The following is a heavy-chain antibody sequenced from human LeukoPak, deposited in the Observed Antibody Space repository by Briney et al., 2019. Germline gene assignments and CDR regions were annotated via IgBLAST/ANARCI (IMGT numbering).Heavy chain of an antibody. Sequence: GGSLRLSCAASGFTFSSYAMSWVRQAPGKGLEWVSAISGSGGSTYYADSVKGRFTISRDNSKNTLYLQMNSLGAEDTAVYYCAKHCSSTSCYFWGQGTLVTVSS. CDR2: ISGSGGST. J-gene: IGHJ4*02. V-gene: IGHV3-23*01. CDR1: GFTFSSYA. D-gene: IGHD2-2*01. CDR3: AKHCSSTSCYF.